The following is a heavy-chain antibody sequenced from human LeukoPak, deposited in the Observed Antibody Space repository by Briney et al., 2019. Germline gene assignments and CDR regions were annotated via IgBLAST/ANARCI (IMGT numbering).Heavy chain of an antibody. CDR3: ARHGPYDILTGYYNWFDP. D-gene: IGHD3-9*01. V-gene: IGHV4-59*08. Sequence: SETLSLTCTVSGGSISSYYWSWIRQPPGKGLEWIGHIYYSGSTNYNPSLKSRVTISVDTSKNQFSLKLSSVTAADTAVYYCARHGPYDILTGYYNWFDPWGQGTLVTASS. CDR1: GGSISSYY. J-gene: IGHJ5*02. CDR2: IYYSGST.